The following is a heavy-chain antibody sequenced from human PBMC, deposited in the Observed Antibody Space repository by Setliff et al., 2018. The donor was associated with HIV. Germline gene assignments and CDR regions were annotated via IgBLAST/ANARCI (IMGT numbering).Heavy chain of an antibody. J-gene: IGHJ6*02. CDR2: ISSSGSTI. CDR3: ARDDSNYRQHGMDV. D-gene: IGHD4-4*01. Sequence: GGSLRLSCAASGFIFSSYEMNWVRQAPGKGLEWVSYISSSGSTIYYADSAKGRFTISRDNAKNSLYLQMNSLRAEDTAVYYCARDDSNYRQHGMDVWGQGTTVTVSS. CDR1: GFIFSSYE. V-gene: IGHV3-48*03.